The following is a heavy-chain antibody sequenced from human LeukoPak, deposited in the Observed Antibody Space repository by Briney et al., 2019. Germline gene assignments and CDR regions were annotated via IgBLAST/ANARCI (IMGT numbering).Heavy chain of an antibody. CDR3: ARKAQYNGHYPLDY. CDR2: TSDRGDYT. D-gene: IGHD1-7*01. Sequence: GGSLRLSCAASGFTFTSYSMSWVRQAPGKGLEWVSGTSDRGDYTYYADPVKGRFTISRDSSKNTLFLQMNSLRAEDTALYFCARKAQYNGHYPLDYWGQGTLVTVSS. V-gene: IGHV3-23*01. CDR1: GFTFTSYS. J-gene: IGHJ4*02.